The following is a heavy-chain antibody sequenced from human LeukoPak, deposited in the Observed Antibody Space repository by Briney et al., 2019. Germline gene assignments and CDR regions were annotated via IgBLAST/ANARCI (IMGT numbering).Heavy chain of an antibody. CDR3: AGADSGPWDAFDI. J-gene: IGHJ3*02. Sequence: GGSLRLSCAASGFTFSSYWMHWVRQAPGKGLVWVSRINSDGSSTSYADSVKGRFTISRDNAKNTLYLQMNSLRAEDTAVYYCAGADSGPWDAFDIWGQGTMVTVSS. CDR1: GFTFSSYW. D-gene: IGHD6-19*01. CDR2: INSDGSST. V-gene: IGHV3-74*01.